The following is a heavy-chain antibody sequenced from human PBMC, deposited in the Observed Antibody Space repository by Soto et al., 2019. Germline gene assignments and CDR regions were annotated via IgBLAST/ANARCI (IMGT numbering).Heavy chain of an antibody. J-gene: IGHJ6*02. D-gene: IGHD5-12*01. CDR3: ARGGRRWLQLNYYYYGMDV. CDR1: GGSFSGYY. V-gene: IGHV4-34*01. CDR2: INHSGST. Sequence: SETLSLTCAVYGGSFSGYYWSWIRQPPGKGLEWIGEINHSGSTNYNPSLKSRVTISVDTSKNQFSLKLSSVTAADTAVYYCARGGRRWLQLNYYYYGMDVWGQGTTVTVSS.